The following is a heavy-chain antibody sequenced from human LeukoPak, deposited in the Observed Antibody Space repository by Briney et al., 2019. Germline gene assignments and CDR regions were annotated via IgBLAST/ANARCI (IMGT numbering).Heavy chain of an antibody. CDR1: GLTFSAYA. V-gene: IGHV3-23*01. CDR2: INYSGGST. CDR3: ASRHFEN. Sequence: GGSLRLSCTASGLTFSAYAMSWVRQTPAKGLEWVSGINYSGGSTYYADSVKGRFTISRDNAKNSLYLQMNSLRVEDTAVYYCASRHFENWGQGTLVTVSS. J-gene: IGHJ4*02.